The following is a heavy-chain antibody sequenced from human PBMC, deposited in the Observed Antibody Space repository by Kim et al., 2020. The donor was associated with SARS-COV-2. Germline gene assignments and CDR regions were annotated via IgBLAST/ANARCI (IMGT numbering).Heavy chain of an antibody. Sequence: GGSLRLSCAASGFTFSSYAMSWVRQAPGKGLEWVSAISGSGGSTYYADSVKGRFTISRDNSKNTLYLQMNSLRAEDTAVYYCAKGGKSTWIQNPEYYMNVWGKGTTVTVSS. J-gene: IGHJ6*03. CDR2: ISGSGGST. CDR3: AKGGKSTWIQNPEYYMNV. CDR1: GFTFSSYA. D-gene: IGHD5-18*01. V-gene: IGHV3-23*01.